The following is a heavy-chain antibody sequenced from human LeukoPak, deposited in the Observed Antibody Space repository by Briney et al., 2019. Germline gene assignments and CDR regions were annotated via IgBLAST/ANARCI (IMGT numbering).Heavy chain of an antibody. CDR1: GFTFSNAW. J-gene: IGHJ4*02. V-gene: IGHV3-15*05. Sequence: PGGSLRLSCVGAGFTFSNAWMNWVRQASGKGLEWGGRLKSNAVGGTINYAPPLQGRFIITRDASKNTLYLQLNSMTTEDTAIYYCTTTWGLGSFNYWGQGTLVTVSS. D-gene: IGHD3-10*01. CDR3: TTTWGLGSFNY. CDR2: LKSNAVGGTI.